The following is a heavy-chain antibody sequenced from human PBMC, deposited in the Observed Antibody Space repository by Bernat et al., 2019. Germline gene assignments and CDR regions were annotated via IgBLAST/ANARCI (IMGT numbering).Heavy chain of an antibody. Sequence: EVQLVESGGGLVQPGRSLRLSCTASGFTFGDYAMSWFRQAPGKGLEWVGFIRSKAYGGTTEYAASVKGRFTISRDDSKSIAYLQMNSLKTEDTAVYYCTRGYDILTSYPGGRYYGMDVWGQGTTVTVSS. CDR2: IRSKAYGGTT. D-gene: IGHD3-9*01. CDR1: GFTFGDYA. J-gene: IGHJ6*02. V-gene: IGHV3-49*03. CDR3: TRGYDILTSYPGGRYYGMDV.